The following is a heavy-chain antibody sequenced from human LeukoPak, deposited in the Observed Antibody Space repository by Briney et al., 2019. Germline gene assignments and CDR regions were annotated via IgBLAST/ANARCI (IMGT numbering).Heavy chain of an antibody. CDR3: TRMTTGHDY. D-gene: IGHD4-17*01. Sequence: SETLSLTCAVSGVSFDDYYWAWVRQTPGKGLEWIGEINHSGYTNDNPSLKSRVTLSIDTSRKQFSLNLWSVTVADAGIYFCTRMTTGHDYWGQGTLVTVSS. CDR1: GVSFDDYY. J-gene: IGHJ4*02. CDR2: INHSGYT. V-gene: IGHV4-34*01.